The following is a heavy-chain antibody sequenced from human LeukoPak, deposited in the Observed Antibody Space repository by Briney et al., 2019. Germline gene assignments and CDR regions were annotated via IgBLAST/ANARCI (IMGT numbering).Heavy chain of an antibody. D-gene: IGHD1-14*01. V-gene: IGHV3-30*18. CDR3: AKESALTNAFDI. J-gene: IGHJ3*02. Sequence: GRSLRLSCAASGFTFSSYGMHWVRQAPGKGLEWVAVISYDGSNKYYADSVKGRFTISRDNSKNTLYLQMNSLRAEDTAVYYCAKESALTNAFDIWGQGTMATVSS. CDR2: ISYDGSNK. CDR1: GFTFSSYG.